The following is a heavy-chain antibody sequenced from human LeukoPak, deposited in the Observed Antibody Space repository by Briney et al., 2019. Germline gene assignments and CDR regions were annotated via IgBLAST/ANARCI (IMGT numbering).Heavy chain of an antibody. V-gene: IGHV1-69*04. CDR2: IIPILGIA. CDR3: ARSPPYSYADEYYFDY. J-gene: IGHJ4*02. CDR1: GGTFSSYA. D-gene: IGHD5-18*01. Sequence: GASVKVSCKASGGTFSSYAISWVRQAPGQGLEWMGRIIPILGIANYAQKFQGRVTMTRDTSISTAYMELSRLRSDDTAVYYCARSPPYSYADEYYFDYWGQGTLVTVSS.